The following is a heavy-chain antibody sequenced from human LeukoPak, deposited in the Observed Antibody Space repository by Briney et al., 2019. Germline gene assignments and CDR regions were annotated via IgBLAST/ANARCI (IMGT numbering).Heavy chain of an antibody. CDR2: IIPIFGTA. Sequence: GASVKVSCKASGGTFSSYAISWVRQAPGQGLEWMGGIIPIFGTANYAQKFQGRVTITTDESTSTAYMELSSLRSEDTAVYYCARGGHYDFWSGYSKNAFDIWGQGTMVTVSS. CDR1: GGTFSSYA. V-gene: IGHV1-69*05. CDR3: ARGGHYDFWSGYSKNAFDI. J-gene: IGHJ3*02. D-gene: IGHD3-3*01.